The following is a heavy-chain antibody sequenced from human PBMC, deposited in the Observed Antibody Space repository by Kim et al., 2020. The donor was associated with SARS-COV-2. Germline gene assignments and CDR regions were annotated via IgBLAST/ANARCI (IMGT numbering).Heavy chain of an antibody. V-gene: IGHV3-13*04. Sequence: GGSLRLSCAASGFIFGDHDMHWVRQVTGKGLEWVAATGSDGGTFYAAAVKGRFLTSRENGENTLFLQMDSLRVGDEATYYCTGGIQLWLGVDVWGRGTMVTVSS. CDR3: TGGIQLWLGVDV. J-gene: IGHJ6*02. CDR1: GFIFGDHD. CDR2: TGSDGGT. D-gene: IGHD2-21*01.